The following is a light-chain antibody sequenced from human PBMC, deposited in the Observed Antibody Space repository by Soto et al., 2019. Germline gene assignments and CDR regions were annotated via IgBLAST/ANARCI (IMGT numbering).Light chain of an antibody. Sequence: QSVLTQPPSVSGAPGQRVTISCTGSSSNIGAGYDVHWYQQLPGTAPKLLIYDNSHRPSGVPDRFSGSKSGTSASLAITGLQAEDEADYYCQSYDSSLSEYVFGTGTKVTVL. CDR2: DNS. CDR3: QSYDSSLSEYV. CDR1: SSNIGAGYD. V-gene: IGLV1-40*01. J-gene: IGLJ1*01.